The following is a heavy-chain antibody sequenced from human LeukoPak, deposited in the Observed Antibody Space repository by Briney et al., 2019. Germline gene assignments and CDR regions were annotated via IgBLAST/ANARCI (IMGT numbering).Heavy chain of an antibody. Sequence: GGSLRLSCAASGFTFSTYSMSWARQAPGKGLEWVSYISSASNTIYYADSVKGRFTISRDNAKNSLYLQMNSLRAEDTAMYYCARDGWFGDYNWFDPWGQGTLVTVSS. V-gene: IGHV3-48*01. CDR1: GFTFSTYS. J-gene: IGHJ5*02. CDR2: ISSASNTI. D-gene: IGHD3-10*01. CDR3: ARDGWFGDYNWFDP.